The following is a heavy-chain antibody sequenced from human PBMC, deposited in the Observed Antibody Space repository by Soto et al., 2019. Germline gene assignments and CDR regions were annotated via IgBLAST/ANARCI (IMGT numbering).Heavy chain of an antibody. CDR2: IYHSGST. Sequence: PAETLSRNCAFSGGSISSSNWLSGVRQPPGKVLEWIGEIYHSGSTNYNPSLNSRVTISVDKSKNQFSLKLSSVTAADTAVYYCARSDHFSSSAVHYYGMDVWGQGTTVTVSS. J-gene: IGHJ6*02. D-gene: IGHD6-6*01. CDR1: GGSISSSNW. V-gene: IGHV4-4*02. CDR3: ARSDHFSSSAVHYYGMDV.